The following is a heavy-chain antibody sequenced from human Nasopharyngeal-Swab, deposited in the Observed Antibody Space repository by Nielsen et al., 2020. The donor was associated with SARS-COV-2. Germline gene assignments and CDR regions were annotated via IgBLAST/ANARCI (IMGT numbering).Heavy chain of an antibody. CDR3: ASSSSGYSSSWYYYYYMDV. CDR1: GYTFTSYG. D-gene: IGHD6-13*01. V-gene: IGHV1-18*04. CDR2: ISAYNGNT. Sequence: ASVKVSCKASGYTFTSYGISWVRQAPVQGLEWMGWISAYNGNTNYAQKLQGRVTMTTDTSTSTAYMELRSLRSDDTAVYYCASSSSGYSSSWYYYYYMDVWGKGTTVTVSS. J-gene: IGHJ6*03.